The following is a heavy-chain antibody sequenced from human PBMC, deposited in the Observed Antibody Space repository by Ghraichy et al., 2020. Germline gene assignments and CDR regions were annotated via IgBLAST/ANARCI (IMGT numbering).Heavy chain of an antibody. CDR2: MSGSRGAT. CDR1: GFIFNNYV. J-gene: IGHJ4*02. CDR3: ARAPYENSGLYVPYDY. D-gene: IGHD3-22*01. Sequence: GGSLRLSCATSGFIFNNYVMIWVRQAPGKGLEWVSVMSGSRGATYYADSVKGRFTISRDNSKNTMYLQMSSLRADDTAVYYCARAPYENSGLYVPYDYWGQGTLVTVSS. V-gene: IGHV3-23*01.